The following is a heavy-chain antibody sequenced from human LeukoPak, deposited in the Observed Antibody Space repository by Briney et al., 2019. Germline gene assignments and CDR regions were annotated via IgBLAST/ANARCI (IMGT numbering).Heavy chain of an antibody. Sequence: PGRSLRLSCAASGFTFSSYAMHWVRQAPGKGLEWVAVISYDGSNKHYADSVKGRFTISRDNSKNTLYLQMNSLRAEDTAVYYCARRPAADYYYGMDVWGQGTTVTVSS. V-gene: IGHV3-30-3*01. CDR2: ISYDGSNK. D-gene: IGHD2-2*01. CDR1: GFTFSSYA. J-gene: IGHJ6*02. CDR3: ARRPAADYYYGMDV.